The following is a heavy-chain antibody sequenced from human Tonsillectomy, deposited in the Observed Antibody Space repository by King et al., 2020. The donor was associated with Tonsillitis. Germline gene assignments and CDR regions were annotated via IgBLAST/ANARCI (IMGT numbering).Heavy chain of an antibody. Sequence: QLVQSGAEVKEPGSSVKVSCKASGGTFSTYGLSWVRQAPGLGLEWMGGSIPIFGTAYYAQKIQDRVTMTADEATSTVYMELSSLRSEDTAVYYCARVSVVATIRGAFDFWGQGTMVTVSS. D-gene: IGHD5-12*01. CDR3: ARVSVVATIRGAFDF. CDR1: GGTFSTYG. J-gene: IGHJ3*01. V-gene: IGHV1-69*12. CDR2: SIPIFGTA.